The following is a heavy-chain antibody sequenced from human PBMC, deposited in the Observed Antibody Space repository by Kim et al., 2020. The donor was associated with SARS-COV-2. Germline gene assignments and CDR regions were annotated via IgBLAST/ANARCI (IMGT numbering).Heavy chain of an antibody. J-gene: IGHJ4*02. Sequence: SETLSLTCAVYGGSFSGYYWSWIRQPPGKGLEWIGEINHSGSTNYNPSLKSRVTISVDTSKNQFSLKLSSVTAADTAVYYCARGLSCEPHSSGRLPFDYWGQGTLVTVSS. D-gene: IGHD6-19*01. CDR2: INHSGST. CDR3: ARGLSCEPHSSGRLPFDY. CDR1: GGSFSGYY. V-gene: IGHV4-34*01.